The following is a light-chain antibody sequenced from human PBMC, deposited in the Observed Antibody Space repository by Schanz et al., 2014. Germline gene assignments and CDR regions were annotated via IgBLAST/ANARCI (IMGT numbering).Light chain of an antibody. CDR3: QAWDTTTLV. V-gene: IGLV3-1*01. CDR1: KLGNKY. CDR2: QNN. Sequence: SSELTQPPSVSVSPGQTAIITCSGDKLGNKYASWYQQKPGQSPVLVIHQNNKRPSGIPERFSGSTSGNTATLTISGTQAMDEADYYCQAWDTTTLVFGGGTKLTVL. J-gene: IGLJ2*01.